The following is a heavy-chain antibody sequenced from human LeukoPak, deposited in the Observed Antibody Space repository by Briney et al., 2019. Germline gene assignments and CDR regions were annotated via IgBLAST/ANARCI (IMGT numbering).Heavy chain of an antibody. Sequence: GGSLRLSCAASGFTFSSYGMHWVRQAPGKGLEWVAFIRYDGSNKYYADSVKGRFTISRDNSKNTLYLQMNSLRAEDTAVYYCAKSWIAAAGFNSYFDYWGQGTLVTVSS. CDR1: GFTFSSYG. J-gene: IGHJ4*02. CDR2: IRYDGSNK. V-gene: IGHV3-30*02. D-gene: IGHD6-13*01. CDR3: AKSWIAAAGFNSYFDY.